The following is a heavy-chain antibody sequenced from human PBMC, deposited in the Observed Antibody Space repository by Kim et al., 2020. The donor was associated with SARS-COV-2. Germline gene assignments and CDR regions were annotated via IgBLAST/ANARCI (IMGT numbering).Heavy chain of an antibody. CDR1: GFTFSSYG. Sequence: GGSLRLSCAASGFTFSSYGMHWVRQAPGKGLEWVAVISYDGSNKYYADSVKGRFTISRDNSKNTLYLQMNSLRAEDTAVYYCAKDGDYWGQGTLVTVSS. V-gene: IGHV3-30*18. J-gene: IGHJ4*02. CDR2: ISYDGSNK. CDR3: AKDGDY.